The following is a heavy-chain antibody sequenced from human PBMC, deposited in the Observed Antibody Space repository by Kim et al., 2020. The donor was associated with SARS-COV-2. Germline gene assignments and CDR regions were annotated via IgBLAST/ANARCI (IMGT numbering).Heavy chain of an antibody. CDR1: GFTFSSYS. V-gene: IGHV3-21*01. D-gene: IGHD3-3*01. J-gene: IGHJ6*02. Sequence: GGSLRLSCAASGFTFSSYSMNWVRQAPGKGLEWVSSISSSSSYIYYADSVKGRFTISRDNAKNSLYLQMNSLRAEDTAVYYCARDPYDFWSGYPSRYGMDVWGQGTTVTVSS. CDR2: ISSSSSYI. CDR3: ARDPYDFWSGYPSRYGMDV.